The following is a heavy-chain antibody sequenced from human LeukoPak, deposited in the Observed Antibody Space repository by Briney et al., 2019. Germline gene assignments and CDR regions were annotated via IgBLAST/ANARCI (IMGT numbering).Heavy chain of an antibody. J-gene: IGHJ6*02. D-gene: IGHD3-10*01. V-gene: IGHV3-74*01. CDR1: GFTFSSYW. Sequence: PGGSLRLSCAASGFTFSSYWMHWVRQAPGKGLVWVSRINSDGSSTSYADSVKGRFTISRDNAKNTLYLQMNSLRAEDTAVYYCARVGGFRGVIISYYYYYGMDVWGQGTTVTVSS. CDR2: INSDGSST. CDR3: ARVGGFRGVIISYYYYYGMDV.